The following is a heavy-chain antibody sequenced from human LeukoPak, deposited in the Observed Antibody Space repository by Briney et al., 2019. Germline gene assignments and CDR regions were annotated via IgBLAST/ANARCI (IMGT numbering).Heavy chain of an antibody. D-gene: IGHD2-15*01. CDR2: INPSGGST. CDR1: GYTFTSYY. CDR3: ARLLSDIVVVVAARDFDY. V-gene: IGHV1-46*01. J-gene: IGHJ4*02. Sequence: GASVKVSCKASGYTFTSYYMHWVRQAPGQGLEWMGIINPSGGSTSYAQKFQGRVTMTRDTSTSTVYMKLSSLRSEDTAVYYCARLLSDIVVVVAARDFDYWGQGTLVTVSS.